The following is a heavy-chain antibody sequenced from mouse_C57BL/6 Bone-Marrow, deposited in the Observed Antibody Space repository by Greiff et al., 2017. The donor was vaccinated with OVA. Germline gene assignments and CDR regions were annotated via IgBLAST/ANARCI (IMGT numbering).Heavy chain of an antibody. V-gene: IGHV14-4*01. CDR3: TTPYYGSSYGY. J-gene: IGHJ2*01. Sequence: VQLKQSGAELVRPGASVKLSCTASGFNIKDDYMHWVKQRPEQGLEWIGWIDPENGDTEYASKFQGKATITADTSSNTAYLPLSSLTSEDTAVYYCTTPYYGSSYGYWGQGTTLTVSS. CDR2: IDPENGDT. D-gene: IGHD1-1*01. CDR1: GFNIKDDY.